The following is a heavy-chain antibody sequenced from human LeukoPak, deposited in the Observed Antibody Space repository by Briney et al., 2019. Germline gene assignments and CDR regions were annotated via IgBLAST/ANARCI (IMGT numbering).Heavy chain of an antibody. D-gene: IGHD3-10*01. J-gene: IGHJ4*02. V-gene: IGHV4-4*07. CDR1: AGSISSYY. Sequence: SETLSLTCTVSAGSISSYYWSWIRQPAGKGLEWIGRIYTSGSTNYNPSLKSRVTMSVDTSKNQFSLKLSSVTAADTAVYYCARDGESPPDSSFDYWGQGTLVTVSS. CDR3: ARDGESPPDSSFDY. CDR2: IYTSGST.